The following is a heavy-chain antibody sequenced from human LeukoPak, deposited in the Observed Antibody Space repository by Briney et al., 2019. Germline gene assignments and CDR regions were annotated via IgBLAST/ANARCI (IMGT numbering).Heavy chain of an antibody. J-gene: IGHJ5*02. CDR2: IYYSGST. CDR3: ARERIAAAGTRWFDP. CDR1: GGSISSYY. D-gene: IGHD6-13*01. Sequence: SETLSLTCTVSGGSISSYYWSWIRQPPGKGLEWIGYIYYSGSTNYNPSLKSRVTISVGTSKNQFSLKLSSVTAADTAVYYCARERIAAAGTRWFDPWGQGTLVTVSS. V-gene: IGHV4-59*12.